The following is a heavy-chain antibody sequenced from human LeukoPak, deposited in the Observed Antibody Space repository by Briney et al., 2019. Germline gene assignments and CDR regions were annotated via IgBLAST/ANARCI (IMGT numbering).Heavy chain of an antibody. CDR3: ARGSLLGPAAIQMTTTWGYYYGMDV. CDR1: GGSISSSIW. V-gene: IGHV4-4*02. D-gene: IGHD2-2*01. CDR2: IYQSGSA. Sequence: SETLSLTCAVSGGSISSSIWWSWVRQPPGKGLEWIGEIYQSGSANYNPSLKSRLTISVDRSKNQFSLKLSSVTAADTAVYYCARGSLLGPAAIQMTTTWGYYYGMDVWGQGTTVTVSS. J-gene: IGHJ6*02.